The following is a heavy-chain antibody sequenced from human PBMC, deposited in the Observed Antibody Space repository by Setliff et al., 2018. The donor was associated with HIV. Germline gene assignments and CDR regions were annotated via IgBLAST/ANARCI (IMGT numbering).Heavy chain of an antibody. CDR1: GGSIISSTYY. D-gene: IGHD3-22*01. CDR2: IYYSGST. V-gene: IGHV4-39*01. J-gene: IGHJ4*02. CDR3: ASLPPLYDSSGYYFDY. Sequence: SETLSLTCTVSGGSIISSTYYWGWIRQPPGKGLEWIGNIYYSGSTYYNPSLNSRVTISVDASKNQFSLKLSSVTATDTAVYYCASLPPLYDSSGYYFDYWGQGTLVTVSS.